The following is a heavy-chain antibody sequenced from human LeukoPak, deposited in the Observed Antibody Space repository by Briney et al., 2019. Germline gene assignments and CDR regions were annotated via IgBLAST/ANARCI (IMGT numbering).Heavy chain of an antibody. CDR3: AKGIDSSGYFDAFDI. CDR1: GFTFSSYA. J-gene: IGHJ3*02. CDR2: ISYDGSNK. Sequence: GRSLRLSCAASGFTFSSYAMHWVRQAPGKGLEWAAVISYDGSNKYYADSVKGRFTISRDNSKNTLYLQMNSLRAEDTAVYYCAKGIDSSGYFDAFDIWGQGTMVTVSS. D-gene: IGHD3-22*01. V-gene: IGHV3-30-3*01.